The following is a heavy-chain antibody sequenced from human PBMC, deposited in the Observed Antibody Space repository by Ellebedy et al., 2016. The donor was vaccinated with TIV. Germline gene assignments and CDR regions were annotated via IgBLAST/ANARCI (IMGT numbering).Heavy chain of an antibody. V-gene: IGHV1-18*01. D-gene: IGHD4-17*01. CDR3: ARFPGPLRRNYYYYMDV. J-gene: IGHJ6*03. CDR2: ISGYNGNT. CDR1: GYNFTNYG. Sequence: ASVKVSXKASGYNFTNYGISWVRQAPGQGLELMGWISGYNGNTNYAQKLQGRVTMTTDTSTSTAYMELRSLRSDDTAVYYCARFPGPLRRNYYYYMDVWGKGTTVTVSS.